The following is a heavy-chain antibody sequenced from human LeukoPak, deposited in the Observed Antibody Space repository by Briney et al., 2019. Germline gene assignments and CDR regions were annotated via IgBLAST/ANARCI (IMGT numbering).Heavy chain of an antibody. CDR3: ATYLHCSSTSCYPYYFDY. V-gene: IGHV3-21*04. D-gene: IGHD2-2*01. CDR2: ISSSSSYI. Sequence: GGSLRLSCAASGFTFSSYSMNWVRQAPGKGLEWVSSISSSSSYIYYADSVKGRFTISRDNSKNTLYLQMNSLRAEDTAVYYCATYLHCSSTSCYPYYFDYWGQGTLVTVSS. J-gene: IGHJ4*02. CDR1: GFTFSSYS.